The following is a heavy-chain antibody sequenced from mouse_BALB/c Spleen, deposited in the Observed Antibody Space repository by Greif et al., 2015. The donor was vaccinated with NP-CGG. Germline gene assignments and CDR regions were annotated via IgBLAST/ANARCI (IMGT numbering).Heavy chain of an antibody. Sequence: EVQVVESGPGLVKPSQSLSLTCSATGYSITSGYYWNWIRQFPGNKLEWMGYISYDGSNNYNPSLKNRISITRDTSKNQFFLKLNSVTTEDTATFYCASYDYQSYYYAMDYWGQGTSVTVSS. CDR2: ISYDGSN. V-gene: IGHV3-6*02. CDR1: GYSITSGYY. D-gene: IGHD2-4*01. J-gene: IGHJ4*01. CDR3: ASYDYQSYYYAMDY.